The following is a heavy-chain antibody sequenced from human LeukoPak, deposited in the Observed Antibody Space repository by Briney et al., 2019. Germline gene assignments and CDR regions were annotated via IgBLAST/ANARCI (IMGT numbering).Heavy chain of an antibody. D-gene: IGHD3-3*01. CDR3: ARDRGVANAGQMSPFDY. Sequence: GSLRLSCSGSGFTLSKLGMNRVRQGPGKGLEWLSYISSSSNTIHYADSVKGRFTISRDNAKNSLYLQMNSLRAEDTAVYYCARDRGVANAGQMSPFDYCGQGTLVTVSS. V-gene: IGHV3-48*04. CDR1: GFTLSKLG. J-gene: IGHJ4*02. CDR2: ISSSSNTI.